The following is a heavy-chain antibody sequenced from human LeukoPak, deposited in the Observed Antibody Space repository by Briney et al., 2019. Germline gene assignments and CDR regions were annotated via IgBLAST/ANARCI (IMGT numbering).Heavy chain of an antibody. D-gene: IGHD3-22*01. J-gene: IGHJ4*02. Sequence: KPSETLSLTCTVYGGSFRGYYWTWIRQSPGKGLQWIGEVLHSGATNYNPSLTSRLIISVDTSRNQFSLKLSSVTAADTAVYYCARGYDSGGYYAYFDYWGQGALVTVSS. V-gene: IGHV4-34*12. CDR2: VLHSGAT. CDR3: ARGYDSGGYYAYFDY. CDR1: GGSFRGYY.